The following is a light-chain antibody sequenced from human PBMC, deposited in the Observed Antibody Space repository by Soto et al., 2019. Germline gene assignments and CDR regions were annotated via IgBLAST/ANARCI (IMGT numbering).Light chain of an antibody. J-gene: IGKJ1*01. Sequence: DIQMTQSPSTLSASVGDRVTITCRASQNIYIWLAWYQQKPGKAPRVVINKASTLESGVPSRFSGSGLGTEFTLTIDSLQPDDFATYYCQQFNDYYVAFGQGTRVEVK. V-gene: IGKV1-5*03. CDR1: QNIYIW. CDR3: QQFNDYYVA. CDR2: KAS.